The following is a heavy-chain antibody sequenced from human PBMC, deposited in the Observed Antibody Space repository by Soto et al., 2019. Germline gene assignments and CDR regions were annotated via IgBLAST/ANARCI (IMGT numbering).Heavy chain of an antibody. V-gene: IGHV4-31*03. CDR3: ARTGERCILGNDFDY. D-gene: IGHD1-26*01. J-gene: IGHJ4*02. CDR1: GGSISSGGYY. Sequence: SETLSLTCTVSGGSISSGGYYWGWIRQHPGKGLEWIGYIYYSGSTYYNPSLKSRVTISVDTSKNQFSLKLSSVTAADTAVYYCARTGERCILGNDFDYRGQGTLVTVSS. CDR2: IYYSGST.